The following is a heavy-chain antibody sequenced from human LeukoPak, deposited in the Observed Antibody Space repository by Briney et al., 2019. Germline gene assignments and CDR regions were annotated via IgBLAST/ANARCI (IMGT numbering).Heavy chain of an antibody. Sequence: SETLSLTCTVSGGSISTYYWNWIRQPPGKGLEWIGYVYYSGSTNYNPSLKSRVTISVDTSKNQFSLKLSSVTAADTAVYYCARSHIAVAGYYFDYWGQGTLVTVSS. CDR2: VYYSGST. CDR3: ARSHIAVAGYYFDY. D-gene: IGHD6-19*01. CDR1: GGSISTYY. J-gene: IGHJ4*02. V-gene: IGHV4-59*12.